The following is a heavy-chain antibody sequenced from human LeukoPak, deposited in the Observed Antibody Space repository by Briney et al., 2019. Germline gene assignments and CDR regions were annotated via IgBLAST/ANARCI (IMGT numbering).Heavy chain of an antibody. Sequence: SETLSLTCTVSGGSISSYYWTWIRQPAGKGPEWIGRIHASGSTNYNPSLKSRVNMSVDTSKNQFSLRLNSVTAAGTAVYYCARVTDPRYNWFDPWGRGTLVTVSS. J-gene: IGHJ5*02. V-gene: IGHV4-4*07. CDR3: ARVTDPRYNWFDP. D-gene: IGHD2-21*02. CDR2: IHASGST. CDR1: GGSISSYY.